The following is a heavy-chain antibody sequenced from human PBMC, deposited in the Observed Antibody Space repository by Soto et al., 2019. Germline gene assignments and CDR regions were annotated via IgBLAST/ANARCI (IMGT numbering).Heavy chain of an antibody. J-gene: IGHJ6*02. CDR2: ISSYNGDT. CDR1: GYTFTSSG. CDR3: AREGVAAYCYYGMDV. V-gene: IGHV1-18*01. D-gene: IGHD2-21*01. Sequence: QVQLVQSGAEVKKPGASVKVSCKASGYTFTSSGISWVRQAPGQGPEWMGWISSYNGDTNYAQTFQGRVTMTTDTTTSTAYRELRSLRSDDTAVYYCAREGVAAYCYYGMDVWGQGTPVTVSS.